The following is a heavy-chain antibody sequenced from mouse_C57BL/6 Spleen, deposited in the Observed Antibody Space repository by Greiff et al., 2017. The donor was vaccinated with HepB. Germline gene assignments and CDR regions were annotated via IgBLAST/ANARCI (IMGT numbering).Heavy chain of an antibody. D-gene: IGHD1-1*01. V-gene: IGHV5-17*01. CDR2: ISSGSSTI. CDR1: GFTFSDYG. Sequence: DVMLVESGGGLVKPGGSLKLSCAASGFTFSDYGMHWVRQAPEKGLEWVAYISSGSSTIYYADTVKGRFTISRDNAKNTLFLQMTSLRSEDTAMYYCARRDYGSSWLDYWGQGTTLTVSS. J-gene: IGHJ2*01. CDR3: ARRDYGSSWLDY.